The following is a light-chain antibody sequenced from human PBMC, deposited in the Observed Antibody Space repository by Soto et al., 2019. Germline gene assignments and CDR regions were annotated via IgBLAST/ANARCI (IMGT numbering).Light chain of an antibody. Sequence: DIVLTQSPATLSLSPGERATVSCRTSQSVSNYLAWYQQKPGQPPRLLIYGASNRATGIPARFSGSGSGTDFTLTISSLEPEDFAVYSCQPRSSTWTFGQGTRVEI. V-gene: IGKV3-11*01. CDR3: QPRSSTWT. CDR1: QSVSNY. J-gene: IGKJ1*01. CDR2: GAS.